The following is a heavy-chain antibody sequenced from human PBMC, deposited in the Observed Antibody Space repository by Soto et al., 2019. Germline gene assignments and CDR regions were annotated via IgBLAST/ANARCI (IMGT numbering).Heavy chain of an antibody. D-gene: IGHD2-8*01. CDR3: TRDRVYAIRNYYYYYGMDV. CDR1: GFTFCDYA. V-gene: IGHV3-49*03. J-gene: IGHJ6*02. CDR2: IRSKAYGGTT. Sequence: GSLRLSCTASGFTFCDYAMSFCRHSPCKWLEWVGFIRSKAYGGTTEYAASVKGRFTISRDDSKSIAYLQMNSLKTEDTAVYYCTRDRVYAIRNYYYYYGMDVWGQGTTVTVS.